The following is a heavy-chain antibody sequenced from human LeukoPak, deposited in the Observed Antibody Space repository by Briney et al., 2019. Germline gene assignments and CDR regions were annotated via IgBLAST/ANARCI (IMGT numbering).Heavy chain of an antibody. CDR2: IIPIFGTA. J-gene: IGHJ6*03. CDR1: GGTFSSYA. Sequence: ASVKVSCKASGGTFSSYAISWVRQAPGQGLEWIGRIIPIFGTANYAQKFQGRVTITTDESTSTAYMELSSLRSEDTAVYYCARGGWELKSKYYYYYMDVWGKGTTVTVSS. D-gene: IGHD1-26*01. V-gene: IGHV1-69*05. CDR3: ARGGWELKSKYYYYYMDV.